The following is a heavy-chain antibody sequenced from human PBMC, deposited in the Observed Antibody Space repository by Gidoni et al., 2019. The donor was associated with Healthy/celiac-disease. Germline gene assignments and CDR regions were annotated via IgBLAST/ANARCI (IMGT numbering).Heavy chain of an antibody. CDR1: GFTFSSYG. D-gene: IGHD6-19*01. Sequence: QVQLVESGGGVVRPGRSLRLSCAAYGFTFSSYGMTWVRQAPGKGLEWVAFISYDGSNKYYADSVKGRFTISRDNSKNTLYLQMNSLRAEDTAVYYCAKGEQWLARGAAFDIWGQGTMVTVSS. V-gene: IGHV3-30*18. CDR2: ISYDGSNK. J-gene: IGHJ3*02. CDR3: AKGEQWLARGAAFDI.